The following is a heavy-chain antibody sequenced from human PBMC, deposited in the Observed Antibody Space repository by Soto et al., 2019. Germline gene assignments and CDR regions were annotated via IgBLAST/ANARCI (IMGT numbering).Heavy chain of an antibody. D-gene: IGHD3-16*02. J-gene: IGHJ6*02. CDR3: ARGGMITFGGVIAPYYYYGMDV. V-gene: IGHV3-11*06. CDR2: ISSSSSYT. CDR1: GFTFSDYY. Sequence: GGSLRLSCAASGFTFSDYYMSWIRQAPGKGLEWVSYISSSSSYTNYADSVKGRFTISRDNAKNSLYLQMNSLRAEDTAVYYCARGGMITFGGVIAPYYYYGMDVWGQGTTVTVS.